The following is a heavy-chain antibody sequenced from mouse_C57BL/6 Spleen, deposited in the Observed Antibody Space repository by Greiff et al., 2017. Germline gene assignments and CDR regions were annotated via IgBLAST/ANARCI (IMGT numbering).Heavy chain of an antibody. CDR2: IWRGGST. V-gene: IGHV2-5*01. CDR3: AKNDSNPGAMDY. Sequence: VQLQQSGPGLVQPSQSLSITCTVSGFSLTSYGVHWVRQSPGKGLEWLGVIWRGGSTDYNAAFMSRLSITKDNSKSQAFFKMNSLQADDTAIYYCAKNDSNPGAMDYWGQGTSVTVSS. D-gene: IGHD2-5*01. J-gene: IGHJ4*01. CDR1: GFSLTSYG.